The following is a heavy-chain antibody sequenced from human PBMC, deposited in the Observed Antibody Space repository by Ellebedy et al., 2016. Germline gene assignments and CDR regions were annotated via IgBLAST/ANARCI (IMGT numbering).Heavy chain of an antibody. J-gene: IGHJ2*01. V-gene: IGHV3-7*04. Sequence: GGSLRLXXAASGFTFSSYWMSWVRQAPGKGLEWVANIKQDGSEKYYVDSVKGRFTISRDNAKNSLYLQMNSLRAEDTAVYYCARDNGYDIRTFDLWGRGTLVTVSS. D-gene: IGHD3-9*01. CDR2: IKQDGSEK. CDR3: ARDNGYDIRTFDL. CDR1: GFTFSSYW.